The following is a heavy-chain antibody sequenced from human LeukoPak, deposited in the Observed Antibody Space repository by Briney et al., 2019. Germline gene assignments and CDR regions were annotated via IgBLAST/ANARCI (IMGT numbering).Heavy chain of an antibody. D-gene: IGHD5-18*01. CDR1: GGSISNSNW. V-gene: IGHV4-4*02. CDR3: ASTGNGNTAMVTDYYYYYGMDV. CDR2: IYHSETT. Sequence: SETLSLTCVVSGGSISNSNWWSWVRQPPGKGLEWIGEIYHSETTNYNPSLKSRVTISVDTSKNQFSLKLSSVTAADTAVYYCASTGNGNTAMVTDYYYYYGMDVWGQGTTVTVSS. J-gene: IGHJ6*02.